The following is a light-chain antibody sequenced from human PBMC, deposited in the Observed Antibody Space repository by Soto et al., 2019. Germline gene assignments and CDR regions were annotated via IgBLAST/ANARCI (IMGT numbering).Light chain of an antibody. V-gene: IGKV2-30*01. CDR3: MLATFPFI. J-gene: IGKJ2*01. Sequence: DVVMTQSPLSLPVILGQPASISCRSSQSLVFNDGNTYLNWFQQRPGQSPRRLIYQVSNRDSGVPDRFSGSGSDTEFTLEISRVEAEDVGVYYCMLATFPFIFGQGTNLEIK. CDR2: QVS. CDR1: QSLVFNDGNTY.